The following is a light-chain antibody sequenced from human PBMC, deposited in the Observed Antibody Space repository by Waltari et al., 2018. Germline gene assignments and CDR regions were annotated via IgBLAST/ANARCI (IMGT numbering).Light chain of an antibody. CDR2: KAS. J-gene: IGKJ2*01. V-gene: IGKV1-5*03. CDR3: QQYNSYPYT. Sequence: DIQMTQSTSTVSGSVGDTVAITCRARESISTKLAWYQQKPGKAPKLLIYKASTVESGAPSRFSGSGYGTEFTLTINGLQPDDLGSYYCQQYNSYPYTFGQGTKLEIK. CDR1: ESISTK.